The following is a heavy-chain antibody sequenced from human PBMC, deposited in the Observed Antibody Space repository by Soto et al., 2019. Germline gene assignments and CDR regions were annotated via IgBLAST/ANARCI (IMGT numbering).Heavy chain of an antibody. CDR2: ITSTSSYI. CDR1: GFNFSSYS. CDR3: ARDPRYCDTTSCFYS. Sequence: EVRLMESGGGLVQPGGSLRISCAASGFNFSSYSMNWVRQAPGKGLEWVSSITSTSSYIYYADSVKGRFTISRDNAKNSLYLQMNSLRAEDTAVYFCARDPRYCDTTSCFYSWGQGTLVTVSS. V-gene: IGHV3-21*01. D-gene: IGHD2-2*01. J-gene: IGHJ4*02.